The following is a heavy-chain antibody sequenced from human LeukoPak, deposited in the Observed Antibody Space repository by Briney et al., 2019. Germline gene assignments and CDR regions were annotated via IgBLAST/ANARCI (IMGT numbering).Heavy chain of an antibody. CDR2: INQEGSER. Sequence: GGSLRLSCAASGFTFSSDWMLWVRQAPEKGLEWVATINQEGSERYYVDSVKGRFTISRDNAKNSLYLQMNSLRAEDTAVYYCAREAYYYDSSGYDYVYYFDYWGQGTLVTVSS. CDR3: AREAYYYDSSGYDYVYYFDY. CDR1: GFTFSSDW. V-gene: IGHV3-7*01. D-gene: IGHD3-22*01. J-gene: IGHJ4*02.